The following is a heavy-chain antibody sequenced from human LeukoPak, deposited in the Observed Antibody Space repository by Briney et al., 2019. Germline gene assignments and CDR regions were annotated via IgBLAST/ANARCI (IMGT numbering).Heavy chain of an antibody. CDR1: GYTFTGYY. CDR3: ARSNGDDAFDI. CDR2: INPNNGGT. V-gene: IGHV1-2*02. J-gene: IGHJ3*02. D-gene: IGHD7-27*01. Sequence: ASVKVSCKASGYTFTGYYMHWVRQAPGQGLEWMGWINPNNGGTNYAQKFQGRVTMTRDTSISTAYMELSRLRSDDTAVYYCARSNGDDAFDIWAQGTMVTVSS.